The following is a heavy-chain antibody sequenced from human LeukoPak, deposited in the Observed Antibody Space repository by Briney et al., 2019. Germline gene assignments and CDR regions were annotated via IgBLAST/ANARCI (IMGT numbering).Heavy chain of an antibody. J-gene: IGHJ4*02. CDR2: IYHSGST. D-gene: IGHD3-22*01. CDR3: ASLYDSFIDY. V-gene: IGHV4-38-2*02. CDR1: GYSISSGYY. Sequence: PETLSLTCTVSGYSISSGYYWGWIRQPPGKGLEWIGSIYHSGSTYYNPSLKSRVTISVDTSKNQFSLKLSSVTAADTAVYYCASLYDSFIDYWGQGTLVTVSS.